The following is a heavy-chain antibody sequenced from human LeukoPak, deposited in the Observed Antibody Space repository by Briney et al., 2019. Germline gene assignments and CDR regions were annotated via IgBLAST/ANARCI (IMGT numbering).Heavy chain of an antibody. CDR1: GGSISSSSYY. J-gene: IGHJ4*02. Sequence: SETLSLTCTVPGGSISSSSYYWGWIRQPPGKGLEWIGSVYYSGSTYYNPSLKSRVTISVDTSKNLFSLKLRSVTAADTAVYYCARRGSCGGDCFDYWGQGTLVTVSS. CDR3: ARRGSCGGDCFDY. V-gene: IGHV4-39*01. D-gene: IGHD2-21*01. CDR2: VYYSGST.